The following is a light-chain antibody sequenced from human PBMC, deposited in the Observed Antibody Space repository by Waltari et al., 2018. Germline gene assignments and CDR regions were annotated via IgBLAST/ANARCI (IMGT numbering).Light chain of an antibody. Sequence: IVLTQSPGTLSLSPGERATLSCRASQSVSIYLAWYQQKPVQAPRRLIYHTSTRATGIPDRFSGSGSGTDFSLTISGLEPEDFAVYYCQQYKSLPVSFGQGTRVEIK. J-gene: IGKJ1*01. V-gene: IGKV3-20*01. CDR3: QQYKSLPVS. CDR2: HTS. CDR1: QSVSIY.